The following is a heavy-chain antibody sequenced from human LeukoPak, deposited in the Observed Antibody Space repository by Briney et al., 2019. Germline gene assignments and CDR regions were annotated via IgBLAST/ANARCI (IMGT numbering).Heavy chain of an antibody. CDR1: GGSISSYY. CDR3: ARGTMMVGP. D-gene: IGHD3-22*01. Sequence: ASETLSLTCTVSGGSISSYYWSWIRQRPGKGLEWIGYIYYSGSTNYNPSLKSRVTISVDTSKNQFSLKLRSVTAADTAVYYCARGTMMVGPWGQGTLVTVSS. CDR2: IYYSGST. V-gene: IGHV4-59*01. J-gene: IGHJ5*02.